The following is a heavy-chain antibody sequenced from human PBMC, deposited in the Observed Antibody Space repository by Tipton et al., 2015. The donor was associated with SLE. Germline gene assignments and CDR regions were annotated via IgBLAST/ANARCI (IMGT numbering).Heavy chain of an antibody. D-gene: IGHD2/OR15-2a*01. CDR1: GFTFSNSW. CDR3: ARGKYYFDY. CDR2: IKEDGSEK. J-gene: IGHJ4*02. Sequence: VQLVQSGGGLVQAGGSLRLSCAASGFTFSNSWMNWVRLAPGKGLEWVANIKEDGSEKHYVDSVKDRLTISRDNAKNSLYLQMNSLRAEDTAVYYCARGKYYFDYWGQGALSPSPQ. V-gene: IGHV3-7*01.